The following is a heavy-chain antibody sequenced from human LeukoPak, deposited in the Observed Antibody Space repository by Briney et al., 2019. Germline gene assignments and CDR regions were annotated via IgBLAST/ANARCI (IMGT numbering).Heavy chain of an antibody. V-gene: IGHV3-64D*06. CDR1: GFTFSSYA. J-gene: IGHJ4*02. Sequence: GGSLRLSCSASGFTFSSYAMHWVRQAPGKGLEYVSAICSNGGSTYYADSVKGRFTISRDNSKNTLYLQMSSLRAEDTAVYYCVKVRYSSSWYEGGQYFDYWGQGTLVTVSS. CDR2: ICSNGGST. CDR3: VKVRYSSSWYEGGQYFDY. D-gene: IGHD6-13*01.